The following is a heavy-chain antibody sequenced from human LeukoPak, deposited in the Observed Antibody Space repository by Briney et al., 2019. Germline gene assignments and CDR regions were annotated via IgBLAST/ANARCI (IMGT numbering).Heavy chain of an antibody. CDR2: IYYSGST. D-gene: IGHD6-13*01. Sequence: PSETLSLTCTVSGGSISSYYWSWIRQPPGKGLEWVGYIYYSGSTDYNPSLKSRVTIPVDTSKNQFFLKLSSVTAADTAVYYCARLLPPYSSSVVNWFDPWGQGTLVTVSS. CDR3: ARLLPPYSSSVVNWFDP. V-gene: IGHV4-59*01. J-gene: IGHJ5*02. CDR1: GGSISSYY.